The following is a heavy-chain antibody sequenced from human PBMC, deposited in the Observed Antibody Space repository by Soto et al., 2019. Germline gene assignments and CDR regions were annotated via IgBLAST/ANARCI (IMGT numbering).Heavy chain of an antibody. CDR2: ISGSGGST. CDR3: AREGSGSGGYDFWSGSPPPDV. Sequence: GGSLRLSCAASGFTFSSYAMSWVRQAPGKGLEWVSAISGSGGSTYYADSVKGRFTISRDNAKNTLYLQMNSLRAEDTAVYYCAREGSGSGGYDFWSGSPPPDVWGQGTKVTVSS. D-gene: IGHD3-3*01. CDR1: GFTFSSYA. V-gene: IGHV3-23*01. J-gene: IGHJ6*02.